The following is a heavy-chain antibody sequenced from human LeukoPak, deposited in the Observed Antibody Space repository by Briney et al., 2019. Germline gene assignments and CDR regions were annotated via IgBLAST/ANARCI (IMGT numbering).Heavy chain of an antibody. CDR2: IKQDGSEK. Sequence: PGGSLRLSCAASGFTFSSYWMGWVRQAPGKGLEWVANIKQDGSEKVYVDSVKGRFTISRDNAMNSLYLEMNSLRAEDAAVYYCTRAYSDHSNYFDHWGQGTLVTDSS. CDR1: GFTFSSYW. V-gene: IGHV3-7*01. J-gene: IGHJ4*02. CDR3: TRAYSDHSNYFDH. D-gene: IGHD4-11*01.